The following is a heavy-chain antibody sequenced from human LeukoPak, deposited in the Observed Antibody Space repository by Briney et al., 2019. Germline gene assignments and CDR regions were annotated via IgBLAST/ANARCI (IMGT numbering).Heavy chain of an antibody. J-gene: IGHJ4*02. D-gene: IGHD3-10*01. CDR3: TRELSMVRGVTYTQY. CDR2: IRSKAYGGTT. Sequence: GGSLRLSCAASGFTFSNAWMSWVRQAPGKGLEWVGFIRSKAYGGTTEYAASVKGRFTISRDDSKSIAYLQMNSLKTEDTAVYYCTRELSMVRGVTYTQYWGQGTLVTVSS. CDR1: GFTFSNAW. V-gene: IGHV3-49*04.